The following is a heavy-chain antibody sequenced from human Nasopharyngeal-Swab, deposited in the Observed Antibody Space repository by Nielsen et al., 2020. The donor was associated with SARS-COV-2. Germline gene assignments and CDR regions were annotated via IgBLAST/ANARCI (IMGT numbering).Heavy chain of an antibody. J-gene: IGHJ5*02. CDR2: VYPGNSEV. D-gene: IGHD5-24*01. V-gene: IGHV5-51*01. Sequence: GGSLRLSCMASGSSFVNHWIGWVRQKPGKGLEWMGMVYPGNSEVAYSPSFQGQVTISADKSINTAYLQWSSLRASDTAMYFCARRAARDGYNYEVDPWGQGTLVTVS. CDR3: ARRAARDGYNYEVDP. CDR1: GSSFVNHW.